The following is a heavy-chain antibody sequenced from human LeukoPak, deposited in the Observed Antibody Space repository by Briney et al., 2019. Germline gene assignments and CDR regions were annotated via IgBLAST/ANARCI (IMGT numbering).Heavy chain of an antibody. J-gene: IGHJ4*02. D-gene: IGHD5-24*01. CDR1: GGSISSSSYY. CDR3: ARGGIVMATILFDY. CDR2: IYYSGST. V-gene: IGHV4-39*01. Sequence: PSETLSLTCTVSGGSISSSSYYWGWIRQPPGKGLEWIGSIYYSGSTYYNPSLKSRVTISVDTSKNQFSLKLSSVTAADTAVYYCARGGIVMATILFDYWGQGTLVTVSS.